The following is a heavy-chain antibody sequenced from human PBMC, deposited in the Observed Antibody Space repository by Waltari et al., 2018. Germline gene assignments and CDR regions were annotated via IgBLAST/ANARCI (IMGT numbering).Heavy chain of an antibody. CDR1: GGSFSGYY. Sequence: QVQLQQWGAGLLKPSETLSLTCAVYGGSFSGYYWSWTRQPPGKGLEWIGEINHSGSTNYNPSLKSRVTISVDTSKNQFSLKLSSVTAADTAVYYCARGVVVSYYFDYWGQGTLVTVSS. CDR3: ARGVVVSYYFDY. CDR2: INHSGST. J-gene: IGHJ4*02. D-gene: IGHD3-22*01. V-gene: IGHV4-34*01.